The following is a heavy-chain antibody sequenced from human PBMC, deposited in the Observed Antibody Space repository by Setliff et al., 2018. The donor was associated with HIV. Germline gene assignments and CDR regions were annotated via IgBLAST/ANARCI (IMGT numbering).Heavy chain of an antibody. CDR3: ARDRGRPDSFDI. D-gene: IGHD1-26*01. J-gene: IGHJ3*02. CDR1: GFTFSEYY. V-gene: IGHV3-11*04. CDR2: ISSSGSAI. Sequence: GGSLRLSCAASGFTFSEYYMSWIRQAPGKGLEWVSYISSSGSAIYYADSVKGRFTMSRDNAKNTLYLQMNSLRAEDTALYFCARDRGRPDSFDIWGQGTMVTVSS.